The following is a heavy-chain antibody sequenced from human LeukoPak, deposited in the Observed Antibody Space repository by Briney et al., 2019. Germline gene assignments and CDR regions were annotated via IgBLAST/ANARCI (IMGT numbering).Heavy chain of an antibody. CDR2: IYSSGST. Sequence: SETLSLTCTVSGGSMNNYYWNWIRQPAGKGLEWVGHIYSSGSTNYNPSLKSRVTISIDTSKSQFFLKLTSVTAADTAVYYCARRTDHCGQGTLVTVSS. J-gene: IGHJ5*02. V-gene: IGHV4-4*07. CDR1: GGSMNNYY. CDR3: ARRTDH.